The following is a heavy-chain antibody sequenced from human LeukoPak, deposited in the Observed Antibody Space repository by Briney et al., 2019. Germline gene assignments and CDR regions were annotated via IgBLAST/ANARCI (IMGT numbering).Heavy chain of an antibody. CDR2: INHSGST. CDR3: ARGDPLSAFDI. J-gene: IGHJ3*02. V-gene: IGHV4-34*01. CDR1: GGSFSGYY. Sequence: PSETLSLTCAVYGGSFSGYYWSWIRQPPGKGLEWIGEINHSGSTNYNPSLKSRVTISVDTSKNQFSLKLSSVTAADTAVYYCARGDPLSAFDIWGQGTMVTVSS.